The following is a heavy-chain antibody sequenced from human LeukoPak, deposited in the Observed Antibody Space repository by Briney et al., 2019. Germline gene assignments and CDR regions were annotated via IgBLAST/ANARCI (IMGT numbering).Heavy chain of an antibody. V-gene: IGHV3-23*01. CDR2: ISGSSGSGRT. J-gene: IGHJ4*02. CDR1: GITFSSYA. D-gene: IGHD1-26*01. CDR3: ANSLVGATRGY. Sequence: GGSLRLSCVASGITFSSYAMSWVRQAPGKGLEWVSGISGSSGSGRTHYIDSVKGRFIITRDNSKNTLYLQMNSLRAEDTAVYYCANSLVGATRGYWGQGTLVTVSS.